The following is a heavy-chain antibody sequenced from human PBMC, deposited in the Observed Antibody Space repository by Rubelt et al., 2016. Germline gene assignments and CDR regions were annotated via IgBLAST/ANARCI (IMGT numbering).Heavy chain of an antibody. CDR1: GFTFDDYG. CDR2: INWNGGST. Sequence: EVQLVESGGGLVKPGGSLRLSCAASGFTFDDYGMSWVRQVPGKGLEWVSGINWNGGSTGYGDSVKGRFTISRDNAKNLLFLQMNSLRVEDTAVYYCARDVIGKLEYWGQGTLVTVSS. V-gene: IGHV3-20*04. J-gene: IGHJ4*02. D-gene: IGHD3-10*01. CDR3: ARDVIGKLEY.